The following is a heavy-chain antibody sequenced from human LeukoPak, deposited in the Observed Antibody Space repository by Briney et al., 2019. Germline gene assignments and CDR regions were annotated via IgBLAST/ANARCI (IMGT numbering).Heavy chain of an antibody. V-gene: IGHV1-69*13. CDR1: GGTFSSYA. D-gene: IGHD1-1*01. CDR3: AREREKLEGDYYYGMDV. J-gene: IGHJ6*02. Sequence: SVKVSCKASGGTFSSYAISWVRQAPGQGLEWMGGIIPIFGTANYAQKFQGRVAITADESTSTAYMELSSLRSEDTAVYYCAREREKLEGDYYYGMDVWGQGTTVTVSS. CDR2: IIPIFGTA.